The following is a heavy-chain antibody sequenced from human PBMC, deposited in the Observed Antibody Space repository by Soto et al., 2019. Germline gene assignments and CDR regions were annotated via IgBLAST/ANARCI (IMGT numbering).Heavy chain of an antibody. CDR2: IYNGGST. J-gene: IGHJ4*02. D-gene: IGHD7-27*01. V-gene: IGHV4-30-4*01. CDR3: ATGPSGDKVDS. Sequence: QVQLQESGPGLLKPSQTLSLTCAVSGGSISHAYYYWSWIRQLPDKGLEWIGHIYNGGSTDNNPSLPGGITXSXHTSRNQFSLQLTSVSAADTAVYYCATGPSGDKVDSWGQGILVTVSS. CDR1: GGSISHAYYY.